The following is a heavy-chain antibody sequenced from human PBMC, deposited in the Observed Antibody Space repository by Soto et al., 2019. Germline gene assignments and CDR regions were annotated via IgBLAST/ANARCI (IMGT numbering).Heavy chain of an antibody. CDR3: ARSRQWYSSPIEVYYYYGMDV. CDR2: IIPIFGTA. J-gene: IGHJ6*02. D-gene: IGHD6-13*01. Sequence: GASVKVSCKASGGTFSSYAISWVRQAPGQGLEWMGGIIPIFGTANYAQKFQGRVTITADESTSTAYMELSSLRSEDTAVYYCARSRQWYSSPIEVYYYYGMDVWGQGTTVTVSS. V-gene: IGHV1-69*13. CDR1: GGTFSSYA.